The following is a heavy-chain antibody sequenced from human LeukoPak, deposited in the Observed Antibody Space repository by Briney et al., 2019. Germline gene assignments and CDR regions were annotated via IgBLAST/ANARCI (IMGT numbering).Heavy chain of an antibody. CDR1: GFTFSSYG. J-gene: IGHJ4*02. CDR2: IRYDGSNK. CDR3: ARDDSSSWSFDY. V-gene: IGHV3-30*02. Sequence: PGGSLRLSCAASGFTFSSYGMHWVRQAPGKGLEWVAFIRYDGSNKYYADSMKGRFTISRDNAKKSLYLQMNSLRAEDTAVYYCARDDSSSWSFDYWGQGTLVTVSS. D-gene: IGHD6-13*01.